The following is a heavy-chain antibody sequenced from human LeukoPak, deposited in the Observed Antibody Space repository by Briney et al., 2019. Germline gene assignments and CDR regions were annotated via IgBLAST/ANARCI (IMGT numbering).Heavy chain of an antibody. J-gene: IGHJ4*02. CDR1: GYTFTGYY. CDR3: AREYHRWEPGYFDY. CDR2: INPNSGGT. Sequence: GASEKVSCKASGYTFTGYYMHWVRQATGQGLEWMGWINPNSGGTNYAQKFQGWVTMTRDTSISTAYMELSRLRSDDTAVYYCAREYHRWEPGYFDYWGQGTLVTVSS. D-gene: IGHD1-14*01. V-gene: IGHV1-2*04.